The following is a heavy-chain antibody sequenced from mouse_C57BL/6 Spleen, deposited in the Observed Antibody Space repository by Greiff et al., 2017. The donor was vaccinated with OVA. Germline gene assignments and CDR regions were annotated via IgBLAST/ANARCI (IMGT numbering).Heavy chain of an antibody. D-gene: IGHD4-1*01. CDR2: INPNNGGT. V-gene: IGHV1-26*01. J-gene: IGHJ1*03. CDR3: ASNWGSYWYFDV. CDR1: GYTFTDYY. Sequence: VQLQQSGPELVKPGASVKISCKASGYTFTDYYMNWVKQSHGKSLVWIGDINPNNGGTSYNQKFKGKATLTVDKSSSTAYMELRSLTSEDSAVYYCASNWGSYWYFDVWGTGTTVTVSS.